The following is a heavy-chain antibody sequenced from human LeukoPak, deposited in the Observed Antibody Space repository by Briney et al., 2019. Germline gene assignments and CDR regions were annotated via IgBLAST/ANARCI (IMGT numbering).Heavy chain of an antibody. J-gene: IGHJ4*02. CDR2: ISSSSRYI. CDR1: GFTFSGYS. V-gene: IGHV3-21*01. Sequence: PGGSLRLSCAASGFTFSGYSMNWVRQAPGKGLEWVSSISSSSRYIYYADSVKGRFTISRDNAQNSLSLQMNSLRAEDTALYYCASMFSDYDFWSDYWGQGTLVTVSS. D-gene: IGHD3-3*01. CDR3: ASMFSDYDFWSDY.